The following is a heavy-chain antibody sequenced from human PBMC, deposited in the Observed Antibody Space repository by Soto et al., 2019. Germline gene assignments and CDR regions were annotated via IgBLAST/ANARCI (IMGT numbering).Heavy chain of an antibody. V-gene: IGHV4-59*01. CDR3: ARDLWGYCGTDCYPLDV. J-gene: IGHJ6*02. Sequence: QVQLQESGPGLVKPSETLSLTCTVSGGTISRYYWSWIRQPPGKGLEWIGYMYNTGSTVYNPSFMNRFTISVETSKTQFSLMLNSVTAAATAVYYCARDLWGYCGTDCYPLDVWGQGTTVTVSS. CDR2: MYNTGST. CDR1: GGTISRYY. D-gene: IGHD2-21*02.